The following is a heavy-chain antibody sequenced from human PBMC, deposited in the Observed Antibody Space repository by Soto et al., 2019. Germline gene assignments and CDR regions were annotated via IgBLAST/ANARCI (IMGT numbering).Heavy chain of an antibody. V-gene: IGHV4-34*01. Sequence: QVQLQQWGAGLLKPSETLSLTCAVYGGSFSGYYWSWIRQPPGKGLEWIGEINHSGSTNYNPSLKSRVTISVDTSKNQFSLKLSSVTAADTAVYYCASLTRQQLVRGPDYYGMDVW. D-gene: IGHD6-13*01. CDR3: ASLTRQQLVRGPDYYGMDV. CDR1: GGSFSGYY. CDR2: INHSGST. J-gene: IGHJ6*01.